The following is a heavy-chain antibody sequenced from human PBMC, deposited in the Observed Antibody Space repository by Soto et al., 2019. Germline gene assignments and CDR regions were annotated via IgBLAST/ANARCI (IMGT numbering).Heavy chain of an antibody. CDR3: AILSN. CDR1: GFTVSSNY. D-gene: IGHD6-6*01. J-gene: IGHJ4*02. V-gene: IGHV3-53*01. Sequence: PGGSLRRSCAASGFTVSSNYMNWVRQAPGKGLEWLSIIYSDGTTYYADSVKGRFTISRDNFKNTLYLQMNNLRVEDTAVYYCAILSNWGQGTLVTVSS. CDR2: IYSDGTT.